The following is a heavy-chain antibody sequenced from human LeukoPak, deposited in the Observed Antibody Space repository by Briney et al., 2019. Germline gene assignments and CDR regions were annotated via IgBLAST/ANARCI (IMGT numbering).Heavy chain of an antibody. CDR3: ATNDAFDI. J-gene: IGHJ3*02. CDR2: ISYDGSNK. V-gene: IGHV3-30-3*01. Sequence: GGSLRLSCAASGFTFSSYAMHWVRQAPGKGLEWVAVISYDGSNKYYADSVEGRFTISRDNSKNTLYMQMNSLRAEDTAVYYCATNDAFDIWGQGTMVTVSS. CDR1: GFTFSSYA.